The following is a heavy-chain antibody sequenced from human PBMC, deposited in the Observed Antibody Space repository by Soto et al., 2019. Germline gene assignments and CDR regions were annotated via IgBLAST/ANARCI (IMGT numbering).Heavy chain of an antibody. D-gene: IGHD6-6*01. J-gene: IGHJ5*02. CDR2: INAHSGGT. CDR1: GFSFTGYY. CDR3: AKDLTRQLAYWLAP. V-gene: IGHV1-2*02. Sequence: GASVKVSCKASGFSFTGYYIHWLRHAPGPGLEWMGWINAHSGGTEYGQKFQGSVTLTGDTSIATGYLTLTSLTSDDTALYYCAKDLTRQLAYWLAPWGQEPQVTVPS.